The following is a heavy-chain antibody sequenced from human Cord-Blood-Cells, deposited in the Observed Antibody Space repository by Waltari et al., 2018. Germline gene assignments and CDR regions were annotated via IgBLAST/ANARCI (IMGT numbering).Heavy chain of an antibody. CDR1: GGSFSGYY. CDR2: INHMGST. V-gene: IGHV4-34*01. Sequence: QVQLQQWGAGLLKPSETLSLTCAVYGGSFSGYYWSWIRQPPGKGLEWIGEINHMGSTNYNPSLKSRVTISVDTSKNQFSLKLSSVTAADTAVYYCARGVAAAGSPYFDYWGQGTLVTVSS. CDR3: ARGVAAAGSPYFDY. D-gene: IGHD6-13*01. J-gene: IGHJ4*02.